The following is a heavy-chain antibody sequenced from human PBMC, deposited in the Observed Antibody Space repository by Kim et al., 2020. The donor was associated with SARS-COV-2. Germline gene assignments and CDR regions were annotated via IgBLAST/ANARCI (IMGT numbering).Heavy chain of an antibody. Sequence: SETLSLTCTVSGGSISSGGYYWSWIRQHPGKGLEWIGYTYYSGSTYYNPSLKSRVTISVDTSKNQFSLKLSSVTAADTAVYYCARGSGSGSYLYYFDYWGQGTLVTVSS. CDR3: ARGSGSGSYLYYFDY. V-gene: IGHV4-31*03. CDR2: TYYSGST. D-gene: IGHD1-26*01. CDR1: GGSISSGGYY. J-gene: IGHJ4*02.